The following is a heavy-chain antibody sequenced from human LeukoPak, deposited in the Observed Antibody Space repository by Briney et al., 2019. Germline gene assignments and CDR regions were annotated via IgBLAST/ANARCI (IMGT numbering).Heavy chain of an antibody. J-gene: IGHJ4*02. CDR3: VRQYSGTYLGF. CDR2: ISSDGSDT. D-gene: IGHD1-26*01. CDR1: GFMFSSYW. Sequence: GGSLRLSCAASGFMFSSYWMHWVRQAPGKGLVWVSRISSDGSDTMYEDSVKGRFTISRDNAKNTLSLQMNSLRAEDTAVYHCVRQYSGTYLGFWGQGTLVTVSS. V-gene: IGHV3-74*03.